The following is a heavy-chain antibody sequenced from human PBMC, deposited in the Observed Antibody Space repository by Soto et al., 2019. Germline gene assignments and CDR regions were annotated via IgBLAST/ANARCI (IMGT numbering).Heavy chain of an antibody. CDR1: GFTVSPSY. J-gene: IGHJ3*02. V-gene: IGHV3-53*01. Sequence: QLVESGGGLIQPGGSLRLSCALSGFTVSPSYMIWVRQAPGKALEWVSVIYAGGSTYYPDSVKGRFTLSRDNSKTTLYLQMASLRTEDTAVYYCAKGRTYIDAFDIWGQGTMVTVSS. CDR3: AKGRTYIDAFDI. CDR2: IYAGGST.